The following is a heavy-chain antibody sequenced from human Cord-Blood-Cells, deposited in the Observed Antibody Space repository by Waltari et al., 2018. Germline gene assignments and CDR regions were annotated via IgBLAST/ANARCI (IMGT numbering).Heavy chain of an antibody. V-gene: IGHV4-39*01. Sequence: QLQLQESGPGLVKPSETLSLTCTVSGGSISSSSYYWGWIRQPPGKGLEWIGSIYYSGSTYSHPSLKSRVTISVDTSKNQFSLKLSSVTAADTAVYYCARSPSRFLEWLLGYFDYWGQGTLVTVSS. CDR3: ARSPSRFLEWLLGYFDY. CDR2: IYYSGST. J-gene: IGHJ4*02. CDR1: GGSISSSSYY. D-gene: IGHD3-3*01.